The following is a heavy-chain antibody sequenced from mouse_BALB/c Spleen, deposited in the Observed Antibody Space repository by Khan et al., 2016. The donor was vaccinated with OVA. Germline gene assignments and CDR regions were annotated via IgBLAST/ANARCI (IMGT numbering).Heavy chain of an antibody. V-gene: IGHV5-6*01. J-gene: IGHJ3*01. CDR3: ADHLTGSFAY. Sequence: EVQLLEPGGDLVKPGGSLKLSCAASGFTFSSYSMSWVRQTPDKRLEWVASISSGGDYTYYPDSVKGRFTISRDNAKNTLYLQMSDLKSEDTAMYYCADHLTGSFAYGGQGTLVTVSA. CDR2: ISSGGDYT. D-gene: IGHD4-1*01. CDR1: GFTFSSYS.